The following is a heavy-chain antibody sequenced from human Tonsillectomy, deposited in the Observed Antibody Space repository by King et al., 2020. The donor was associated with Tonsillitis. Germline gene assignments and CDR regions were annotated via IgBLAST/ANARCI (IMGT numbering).Heavy chain of an antibody. J-gene: IGHJ4*02. CDR2: IYPGDSDT. CDR1: GYSFTNYW. V-gene: IGHV5-51*01. CDR3: ARLGGGSVAGTWLNY. Sequence: VQLVQSGAEVKKPGESLKMSCKGYGYSFTNYWIAWVRQMPGKGLEWMGIIYPGDSDTRYSPSFQGHVTISADKSISTAYLQWNSLKASDTAMYYCARLGGGSVAGTWLNYWGQGTLVTVSS. D-gene: IGHD6-19*01.